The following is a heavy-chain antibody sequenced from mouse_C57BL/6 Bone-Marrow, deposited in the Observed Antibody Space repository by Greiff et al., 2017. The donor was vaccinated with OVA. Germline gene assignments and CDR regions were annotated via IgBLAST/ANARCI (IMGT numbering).Heavy chain of an antibody. V-gene: IGHV1-82*01. CDR2: IYPGDGDT. Sequence: VQLQQSGPELVKPGASVKISCKASGYAFSSSWMNWVKQRPGQGLEWIGRIYPGDGDTNYNGKFKGKATLTADKSSSTAYMQLSSLTSEDSAVYFCARYGNYVGDWYFDVWGTGTTVTVSS. D-gene: IGHD2-1*01. J-gene: IGHJ1*03. CDR1: GYAFSSSW. CDR3: ARYGNYVGDWYFDV.